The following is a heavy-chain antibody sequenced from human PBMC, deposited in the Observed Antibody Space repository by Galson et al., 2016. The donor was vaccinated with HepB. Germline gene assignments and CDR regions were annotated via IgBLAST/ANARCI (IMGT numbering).Heavy chain of an antibody. D-gene: IGHD3-16*01. CDR3: ARTDPSSLLVGGVFFDL. CDR1: GFTFTKFY. Sequence: SLRLSCATSGFTFTKFYFSWVRQAPGKGLEWISYIGNGPSATFFADSVQGRFSISRDNARNSVSLQMSTLRAEDTAVYYRARTDPSSLLVGGVFFDLWGQGTLVAVSS. J-gene: IGHJ4*02. V-gene: IGHV3-11*01. CDR2: IGNGPSAT.